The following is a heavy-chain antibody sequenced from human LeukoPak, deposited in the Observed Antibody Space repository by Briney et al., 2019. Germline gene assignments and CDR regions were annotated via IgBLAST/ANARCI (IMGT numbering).Heavy chain of an antibody. CDR3: ARGLAVAGAFDI. V-gene: IGHV3-7*05. Sequence: GGSLRLSCAASGFTFSSYWMSRVRQAPGKGLEWVANIRQDGSEKYSVDSVRGRFTTSRDNTKNSLYLQMNSLRAEDTAVYYCARGLAVAGAFDIWGQGTMVTVSS. CDR1: GFTFSSYW. J-gene: IGHJ3*02. CDR2: IRQDGSEK. D-gene: IGHD6-19*01.